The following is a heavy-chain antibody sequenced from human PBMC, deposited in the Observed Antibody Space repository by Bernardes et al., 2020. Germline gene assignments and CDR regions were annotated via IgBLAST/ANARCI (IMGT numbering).Heavy chain of an antibody. Sequence: ASVKVSCKASGYTFTSYDINWVRQATGQGLEWMGWMNPNSGNTGYAQKFQGRVTMTRNTSISTAYMELSSLRSEDTAVYYCARGATTTVTTNYYYGMDVWGQGTTVTVSS. CDR1: GYTFTSYD. J-gene: IGHJ6*02. V-gene: IGHV1-8*01. D-gene: IGHD4-4*01. CDR3: ARGATTTVTTNYYYGMDV. CDR2: MNPNSGNT.